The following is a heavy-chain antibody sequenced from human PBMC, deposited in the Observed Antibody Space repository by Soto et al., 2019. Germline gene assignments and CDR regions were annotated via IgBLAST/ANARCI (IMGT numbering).Heavy chain of an antibody. CDR1: GGYFNDNY. V-gene: IGHV4-34*01. J-gene: IGHJ5*02. CDR3: ATSLWFGTQVEL. D-gene: IGHD3-10*01. Sequence: QVQLQQWGAGLLKPSETLSLSCAVYGGYFNDNYYTWFRQPPGKGLEWIGEISRSGTTKYIPSLKSRASISFDTSKTQASLKVTSVTAADTAVYYCATSLWFGTQVELWGQGALVTVSS. CDR2: ISRSGTT.